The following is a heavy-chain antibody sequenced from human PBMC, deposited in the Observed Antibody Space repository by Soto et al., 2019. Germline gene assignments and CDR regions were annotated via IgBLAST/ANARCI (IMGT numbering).Heavy chain of an antibody. D-gene: IGHD2-2*01. CDR3: ARVICTSITCYFPGWFDP. V-gene: IGHV4-31*03. CDR2: IYYSGST. Sequence: SETLSLTCTVSGDSISSGNYFWTWIRQHPEKGLDWIGSIYYSGSTYYNPSLKNRITISVDTSKNRFSLKLTSVTAADTAVYYCARVICTSITCYFPGWFDPWGRGTLVTVS. CDR1: GDSISSGNYF. J-gene: IGHJ5*02.